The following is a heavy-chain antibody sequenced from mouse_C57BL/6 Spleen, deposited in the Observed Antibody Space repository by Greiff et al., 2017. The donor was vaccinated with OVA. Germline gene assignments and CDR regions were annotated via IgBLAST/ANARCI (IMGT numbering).Heavy chain of an antibody. CDR3: ARSTTVGAMDY. D-gene: IGHD1-1*01. CDR1: GYTFTDYY. J-gene: IGHJ4*01. Sequence: QVQLQQSGAELVRPGASVKLSCKASGYTFTDYYINWVKQRPGQGLEWIARIYPGSGNTYYNEKFKGKATLTAEKSSSTAYMQLSSLTSEDSAVYFCARSTTVGAMDYWGQGTSVTVSS. CDR2: IYPGSGNT. V-gene: IGHV1-76*01.